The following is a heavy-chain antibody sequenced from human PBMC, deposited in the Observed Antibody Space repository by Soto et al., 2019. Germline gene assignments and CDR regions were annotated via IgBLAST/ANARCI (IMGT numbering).Heavy chain of an antibody. CDR3: ARTRNPVTTVTSPAFDI. Sequence: SVKVSCKASGGTFSSYAISWVRQAPGQGLEWMGGIIPIFGTANYAQKFQGRVTITADESTSTAYMELSSLRSEDTAVYYCARTRNPVTTVTSPAFDIWGQGTMVTVSS. CDR2: IIPIFGTA. V-gene: IGHV1-69*13. J-gene: IGHJ3*02. D-gene: IGHD4-17*01. CDR1: GGTFSSYA.